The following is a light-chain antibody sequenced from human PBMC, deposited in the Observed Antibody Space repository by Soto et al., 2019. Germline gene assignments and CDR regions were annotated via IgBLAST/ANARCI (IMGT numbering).Light chain of an antibody. CDR1: QTLTTRF. V-gene: IGKV3-20*01. J-gene: IGKJ2*01. CDR3: QQYADLPYT. CDR2: GAS. Sequence: EIVLTQSPGTLSLSPGERATLSCMASQTLTTRFLAWYQQKPGQAPRLLIYGASSRATGIPDRFSGSGSGTEYTLTISRLDPEDFAVYSCQQYADLPYTFGQGTTLEIK.